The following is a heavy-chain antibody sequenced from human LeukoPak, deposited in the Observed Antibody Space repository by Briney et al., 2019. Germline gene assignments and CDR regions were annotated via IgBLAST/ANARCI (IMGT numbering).Heavy chain of an antibody. CDR1: GFTFSGYA. CDR2: ISGSGGST. Sequence: GGSLRLSCAASGFTFSGYAMSWVRQAPGKGLEWVSAISGSGGSTYYADSVKGRFTISRDNSKNTLYLQMNSLRAEDTAVYYCAKDRVAVAGFTGMDVWGQGTTVTVSS. V-gene: IGHV3-23*01. D-gene: IGHD6-19*01. J-gene: IGHJ6*02. CDR3: AKDRVAVAGFTGMDV.